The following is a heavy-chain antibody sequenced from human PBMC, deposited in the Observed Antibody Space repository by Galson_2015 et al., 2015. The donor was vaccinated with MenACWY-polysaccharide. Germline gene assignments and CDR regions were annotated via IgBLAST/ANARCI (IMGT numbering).Heavy chain of an antibody. Sequence: SLRLSCAASGFTFSNYAMSWVRQAPGKGLEWVSAISGSGGSTYYADSVKGRFTISRDNSKNTLYLQMNSLRAEDTAVYYCAKLNRYSSGWYEGAFDIWGQGTMVTVSS. CDR1: GFTFSNYA. CDR2: ISGSGGST. D-gene: IGHD6-19*01. J-gene: IGHJ3*02. V-gene: IGHV3-23*01. CDR3: AKLNRYSSGWYEGAFDI.